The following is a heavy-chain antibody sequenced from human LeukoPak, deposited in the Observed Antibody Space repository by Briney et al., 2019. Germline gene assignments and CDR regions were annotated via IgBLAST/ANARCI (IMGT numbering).Heavy chain of an antibody. J-gene: IGHJ6*04. V-gene: IGHV4-61*02. CDR1: SGSISSGSYY. CDR2: MYTSGST. D-gene: IGHD2-2*01. CDR3: ARDRGYCSSTSCPGVDV. Sequence: PSETLSLTCTVSSGSISSGSYYWSWIRQPAGKGLEWIGRMYTSGSTNYNPSLKSRVTISVDTSKNQFSLKLSSVTAADTAVYYCARDRGYCSSTSCPGVDVWGKGTTVTVSS.